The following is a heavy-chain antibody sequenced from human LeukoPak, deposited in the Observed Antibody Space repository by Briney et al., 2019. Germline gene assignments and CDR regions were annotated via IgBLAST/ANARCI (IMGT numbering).Heavy chain of an antibody. J-gene: IGHJ6*03. CDR1: GGSISSYY. D-gene: IGHD3-10*01. CDR3: ARVFDSGSQAYFYYMDV. Sequence: SETLSLTCTVSGGSISSYYWSWIRQPPGKGLEWIGCIYYSGYTNYKSSLKSRVTISVDTSKNQFSLKVSSVTAADTAVYYCARVFDSGSQAYFYYMDVWGKGTTVTISS. V-gene: IGHV4-59*01. CDR2: IYYSGYT.